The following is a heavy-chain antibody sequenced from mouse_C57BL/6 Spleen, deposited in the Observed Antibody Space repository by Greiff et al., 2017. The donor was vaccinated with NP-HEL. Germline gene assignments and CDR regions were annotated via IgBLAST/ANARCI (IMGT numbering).Heavy chain of an antibody. V-gene: IGHV1-64*01. Sequence: QVQLQQPGAELVKPGASVKLSCKASGYTFTSYWMHWVKQRPGQGLEWIGMIHPNSGSTNYNEKFKSKATLTVDKSSSTAYMQLSSLTSEDSAVYYCARRNTVEYYAMDYWGQGTSVTVSS. CDR2: IHPNSGST. J-gene: IGHJ4*01. D-gene: IGHD1-1*01. CDR1: GYTFTSYW. CDR3: ARRNTVEYYAMDY.